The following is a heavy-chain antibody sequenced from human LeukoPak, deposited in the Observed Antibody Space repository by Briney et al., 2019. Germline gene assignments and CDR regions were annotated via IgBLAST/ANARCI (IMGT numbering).Heavy chain of an antibody. J-gene: IGHJ4*02. Sequence: GGSLRLSCAASGFTFSSYSMNWVRQAPGKGLEWVSSISTSSSYIYYADSVKGRFTISRDNAKNSLYLQMNSLRAEDTAVYYCAREQLKYYYDSSGCSDYWGQGTLVTVSS. CDR2: ISTSSSYI. CDR1: GFTFSSYS. V-gene: IGHV3-21*01. CDR3: AREQLKYYYDSSGCSDY. D-gene: IGHD3-22*01.